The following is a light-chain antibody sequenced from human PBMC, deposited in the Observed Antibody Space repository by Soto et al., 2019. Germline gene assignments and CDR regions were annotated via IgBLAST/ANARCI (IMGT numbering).Light chain of an antibody. CDR2: GAS. CDR3: QQYNNWPPLT. CDR1: QSISSN. V-gene: IGKV3-15*01. J-gene: IGKJ4*01. Sequence: EIVMTQSPATLSVSPGERGTLSCRASQSISSNLAWYQQKPGQAPRLLIYGASTRATGIPARLSGSGSGTEFTLTISRLQSEDFAVYYCQQYNNWPPLTFGGGTKVEIK.